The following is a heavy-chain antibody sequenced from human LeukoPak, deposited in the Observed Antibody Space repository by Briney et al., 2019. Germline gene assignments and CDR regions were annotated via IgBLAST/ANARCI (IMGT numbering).Heavy chain of an antibody. Sequence: SETLSPTCTVSGGSISSHYWSWIRQPPGKGLEWIGYIYYSGSTNYNPSLKSRVTISVDTSKNQFSLKLSSVTAADTAVYYCARGRDWFDPWGQGTLVTVPS. CDR3: ARGRDWFDP. J-gene: IGHJ5*02. CDR1: GGSISSHY. CDR2: IYYSGST. V-gene: IGHV4-59*11.